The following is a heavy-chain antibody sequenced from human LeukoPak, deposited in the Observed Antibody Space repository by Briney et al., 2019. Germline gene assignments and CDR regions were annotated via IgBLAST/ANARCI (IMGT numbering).Heavy chain of an antibody. V-gene: IGHV1-18*01. CDR1: GYTCTSYG. D-gene: IGHD2-15*01. Sequence: GASVKVSCKASGYTCTSYGISWVRQAPGQGLEWMGWIGAYNGNTNYAQKLQGRVTMTTDTSTSTAYMELRSLRSDDTAVYYCARDRYCSGGSCLDVWGKGTTVTVSS. CDR2: IGAYNGNT. J-gene: IGHJ6*04. CDR3: ARDRYCSGGSCLDV.